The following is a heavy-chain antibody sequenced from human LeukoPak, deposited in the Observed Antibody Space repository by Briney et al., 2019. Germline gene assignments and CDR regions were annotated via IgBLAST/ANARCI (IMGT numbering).Heavy chain of an antibody. V-gene: IGHV1-18*01. CDR1: GYTFTSYG. CDR2: ISAYNGNT. CDR3: ARVNVSGPYYYYYGMDV. Sequence: ASVKVSCKASGYTFTSYGISWLRQAPGQGLEWMGWISAYNGNTNYAQKLQGRVTMTTDTSTSTAYMELRSLRSDDTAVYYCARVNVSGPYYYYYGMDVWGQGTTVTVSS. J-gene: IGHJ6*02. D-gene: IGHD6-19*01.